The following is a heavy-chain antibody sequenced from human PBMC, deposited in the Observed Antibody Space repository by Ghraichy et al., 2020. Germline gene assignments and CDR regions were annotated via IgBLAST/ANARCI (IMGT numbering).Heavy chain of an antibody. V-gene: IGHV3-7*03. CDR2: IKQDGSDK. J-gene: IGHJ6*02. Sequence: GGSLRLSCAASGFTFSSYWLTWVRQAPGKGLEWVANIKQDGSDKYFVDSGKGRFTISRDNAKNSLYLQMNSLRAEDTAVYYCARGLSGMRHYYYYGMDVWGQGTTVPLSS. CDR3: ARGLSGMRHYYYYGMDV. CDR1: GFTFSSYW. D-gene: IGHD1-20*01.